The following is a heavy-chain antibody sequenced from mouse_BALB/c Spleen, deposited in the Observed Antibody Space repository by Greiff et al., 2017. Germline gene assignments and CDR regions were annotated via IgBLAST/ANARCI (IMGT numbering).Heavy chain of an antibody. Sequence: QVQLQQSGAELMKPGASVKISCTATGYTFSSYWIEWVKQRPGHGLEWIGEILPGSGSTNYNEKFKGKATFTADTSSNTAYMQLSSLTSEDSAVYFCAGYRYDDAMDYWGQGTSVTVSS. J-gene: IGHJ4*01. CDR3: AGYRYDDAMDY. D-gene: IGHD2-14*01. V-gene: IGHV1-9*01. CDR1: GYTFSSYW. CDR2: ILPGSGST.